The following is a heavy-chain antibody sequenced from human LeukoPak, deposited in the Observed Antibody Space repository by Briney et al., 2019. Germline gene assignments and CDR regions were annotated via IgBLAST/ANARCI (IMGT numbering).Heavy chain of an antibody. D-gene: IGHD3-16*01. J-gene: IGHJ4*02. CDR3: ASGETYPVRVSFGY. V-gene: IGHV1-69*05. Sequence: SVKVSCKASGGTFSSYAISWVRQAPGQGLEWMGRIIPIFGTANYAQKFQGRVTITTDESTSTAYMELSSLRSEDTAVYYCASGETYPVRVSFGYWGQGTLVTVSS. CDR1: GGTFSSYA. CDR2: IIPIFGTA.